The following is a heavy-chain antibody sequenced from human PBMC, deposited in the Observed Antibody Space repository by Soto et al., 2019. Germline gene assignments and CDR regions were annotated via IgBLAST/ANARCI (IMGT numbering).Heavy chain of an antibody. D-gene: IGHD4-17*01. CDR1: GFTFSSYA. CDR3: AKDIPPDYDYGDRIYWYFDL. J-gene: IGHJ2*01. Sequence: EVQLLESGGGLVQPGGSLRLSCAASGFTFSSYAMSWVRQAPGKGLEWVSAISGSGGSTYYADSVKGRFTISRDNSKNTLYLQVNSLRAEDTAVYYCAKDIPPDYDYGDRIYWYFDLWGRGTLVTVSS. V-gene: IGHV3-23*01. CDR2: ISGSGGST.